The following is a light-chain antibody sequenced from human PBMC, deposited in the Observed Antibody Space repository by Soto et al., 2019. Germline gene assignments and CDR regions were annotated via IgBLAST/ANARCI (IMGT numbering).Light chain of an antibody. CDR1: QTISTW. V-gene: IGKV1-5*01. CDR2: DAS. Sequence: DIQMTQSPPTLSASVGDRVTITCRASQTISTWMAWYQRKPGKAPKLLVYDASTLESGGASRFRGSGSGKEFTLIISGLQHDDSATYYCQQYTNTNNPWMFGQGTKV. J-gene: IGKJ1*01. CDR3: QQYTNTNNPWM.